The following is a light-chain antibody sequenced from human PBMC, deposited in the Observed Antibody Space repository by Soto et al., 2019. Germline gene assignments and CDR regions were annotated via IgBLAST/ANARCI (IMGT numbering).Light chain of an antibody. Sequence: ETVLTQSAATLSLSPGESATLSCGASQSVSTYLAWYQQKPGQAPRLLIYDASNRVTGIPARFRGSGSGTDFTLTISSLETDDFAVYYCQQYGSSGTFGQGTKVDIK. J-gene: IGKJ1*01. CDR2: DAS. V-gene: IGKV3-11*01. CDR1: QSVSTY. CDR3: QQYGSSGT.